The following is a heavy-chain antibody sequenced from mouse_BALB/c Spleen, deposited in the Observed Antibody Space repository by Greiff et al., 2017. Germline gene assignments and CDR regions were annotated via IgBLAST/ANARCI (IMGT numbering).Heavy chain of an antibody. D-gene: IGHD2-3*01. CDR2: ISSGGSYT. CDR3: ARRIYDGYYEGYAMDY. V-gene: IGHV5-6-4*01. Sequence: EVNVVESGGGLVKPGGSLKLSCAASGFTFSSYTMSWVRQTPEKRLEWVATISSGGSYTYYPDSVKGRFTISRDNAKNTLYLQMSSLKSEDTAMYYCARRIYDGYYEGYAMDYWGQGTSVTVSS. CDR1: GFTFSSYT. J-gene: IGHJ4*01.